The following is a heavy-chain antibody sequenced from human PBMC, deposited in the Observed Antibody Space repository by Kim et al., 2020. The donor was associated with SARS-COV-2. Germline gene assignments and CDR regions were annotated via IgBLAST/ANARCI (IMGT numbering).Heavy chain of an antibody. Sequence: SETLSLTCTVSGVSISSGGYYWSWIRQHPGKGLEWIGYIYYSGSTYYNPSLKSRVTISVDTSKNQFSLKLSSVTAADTAVYYCAREMGSFRSATNPGNAFDIWGQGTMVTVSS. J-gene: IGHJ3*02. CDR1: GVSISSGGYY. V-gene: IGHV4-31*03. D-gene: IGHD3-3*01. CDR3: AREMGSFRSATNPGNAFDI. CDR2: IYYSGST.